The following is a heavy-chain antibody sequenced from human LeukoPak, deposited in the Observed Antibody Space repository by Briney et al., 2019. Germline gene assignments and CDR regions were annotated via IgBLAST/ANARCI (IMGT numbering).Heavy chain of an antibody. CDR1: GYTFTGYY. J-gene: IGHJ5*02. CDR2: INPNSGGT. Sequence: ASVKVSCKASGYTFTGYYMHWVRQAPGQGLEWMGWINPNSGGTNYAQKFQGRVTMTRDTSISTAYMELSRLRSDDTAVYYCARTWVASRWVGNNWFDPWGQGTLVTVSS. CDR3: ARTWVASRWVGNNWFDP. D-gene: IGHD5-12*01. V-gene: IGHV1-2*02.